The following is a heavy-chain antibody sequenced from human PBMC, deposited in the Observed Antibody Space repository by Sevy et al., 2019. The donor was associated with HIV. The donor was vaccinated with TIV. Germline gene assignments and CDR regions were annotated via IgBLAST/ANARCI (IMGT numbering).Heavy chain of an antibody. CDR3: ARSSPDSADYYCVIRAYYFDY. CDR1: GFTFNSHP. Sequence: GGSLRLSCAGSGFTFNSHPMHWVRQAPGKGLEWVASISSDGRNTYYADSVKGPFTVSRDNSKNTLYLQMNSLRAEDTAVYSCARSSPDSADYYCVIRAYYFDYWGQGTLVTVSS. D-gene: IGHD4-17*01. J-gene: IGHJ4*02. V-gene: IGHV3-30*04. CDR2: ISSDGRNT.